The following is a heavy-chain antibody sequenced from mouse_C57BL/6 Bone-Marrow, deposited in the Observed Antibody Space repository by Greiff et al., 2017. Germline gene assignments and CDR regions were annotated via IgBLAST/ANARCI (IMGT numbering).Heavy chain of an antibody. CDR2: INGDGGST. J-gene: IGHJ3*01. CDR3: AMVCAWFAY. D-gene: IGHD2-3*01. V-gene: IGHV5-2*01. Sequence: EVKLMESGGGLVQPGESLKLSCESNEYEFPSHDMSWVRKTPEKRLELVAAINGDGGSTYYPDTMERRFIISRDTPKKTLYLQMSSLRYEDTALYYAAMVCAWFAYWGQGNLVTVSA. CDR1: EYEFPSHD.